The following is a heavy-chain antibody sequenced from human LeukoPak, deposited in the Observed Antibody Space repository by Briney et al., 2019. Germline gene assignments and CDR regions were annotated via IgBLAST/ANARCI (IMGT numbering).Heavy chain of an antibody. CDR1: GFTFSNYW. J-gene: IGHJ6*03. CDR3: ARAPFYGSGKPYYYYYYMDV. Sequence: GGSLRLSCTASGFTFSNYWMNWVRQAPGKGLEWVSSISSSSSYIYYADSVKGRFTISRDNAKNSLYLQMNSLRAEDTAVYYCARAPFYGSGKPYYYYYYMDVWGKGTTVTVSS. D-gene: IGHD3-10*01. V-gene: IGHV3-21*01. CDR2: ISSSSSYI.